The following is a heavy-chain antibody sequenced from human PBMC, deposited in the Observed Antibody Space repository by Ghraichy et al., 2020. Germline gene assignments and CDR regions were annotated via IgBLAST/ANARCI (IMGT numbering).Heavy chain of an antibody. CDR3: ARHISAAFYI. V-gene: IGHV4-34*01. Sequence: SETLSLTCAVSGGSLSGYWSWIRQSPWEGLEWIGEIHHSGNTIYNPSLKSRVTISIDTSKNQFSLKLNSVTAADTAVYHCARHISAAFYIWGQGTVVTVSS. CDR1: GGSLSGY. J-gene: IGHJ3*02. D-gene: IGHD1-14*01. CDR2: IHHSGNT.